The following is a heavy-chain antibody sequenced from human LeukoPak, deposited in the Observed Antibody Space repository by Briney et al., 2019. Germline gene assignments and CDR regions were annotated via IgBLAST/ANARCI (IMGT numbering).Heavy chain of an antibody. CDR1: GGSFSGNY. J-gene: IGHJ4*01. CDR3: ARGPMYSSYYDY. Sequence: SETLSLTCVVYGGSFSGNYWNWIRQPPGKGLEWIGEINHSGNTNYNPSLKSRVTMSVDTSKNQFSLKLTSVIAADTAVYYCARGPMYSSYYDYWGQGTLVTVS. CDR2: INHSGNT. D-gene: IGHD6-19*01. V-gene: IGHV4-34*01.